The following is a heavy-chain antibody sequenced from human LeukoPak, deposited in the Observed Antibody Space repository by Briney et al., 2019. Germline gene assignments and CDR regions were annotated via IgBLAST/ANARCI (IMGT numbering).Heavy chain of an antibody. CDR2: ISGNGNNI. J-gene: IGHJ4*02. D-gene: IGHD3-3*01. V-gene: IGHV3-43*02. CDR3: AKDLPQYYDFWSGYYGGFDY. CDR1: GFTFDDYA. Sequence: SGGSLRLSCAASGFTFDDYAMHWIRQGPGKGLEWVSLISGNGNNIYYADSVKGRFTISRDNSKNSLYLQMNSLRTEETALYYCAKDLPQYYDFWSGYYGGFDYWGQGTLVTVSS.